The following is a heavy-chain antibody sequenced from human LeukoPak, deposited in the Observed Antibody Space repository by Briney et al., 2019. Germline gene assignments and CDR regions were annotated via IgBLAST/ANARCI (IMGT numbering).Heavy chain of an antibody. CDR1: GFTFSVSA. V-gene: IGHV3-73*01. CDR3: TYTSSSGVVY. J-gene: IGHJ4*02. D-gene: IGHD6-6*01. CDR2: IRNKANNYAT. Sequence: GGSLRLSCAASGFTFSVSAIYWVRQASGKGLEYVGRIRNKANNYATAYAASLKGRFTISRDDSKSTAYLQMNSLETEDTAMYYCTYTSSSGVVYWGQGTLVTVSS.